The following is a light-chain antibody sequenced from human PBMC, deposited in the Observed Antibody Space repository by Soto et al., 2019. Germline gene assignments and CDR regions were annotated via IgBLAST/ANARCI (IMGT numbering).Light chain of an antibody. J-gene: IGKJ2*01. V-gene: IGKV1-5*03. CDR2: KAS. Sequence: KQMTQSPSTLSGSIGDRVTITCRASQTISSWLAWYQQKPGKAPKLLIYKASTLKSGVPSRFSGSGSGTEFTLTITSLQPDDFATYYCPQSNIFPETFG. CDR3: PQSNIFPET. CDR1: QTISSW.